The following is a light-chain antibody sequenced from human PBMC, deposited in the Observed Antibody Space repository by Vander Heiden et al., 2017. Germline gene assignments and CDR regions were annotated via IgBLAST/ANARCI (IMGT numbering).Light chain of an antibody. CDR1: RSNIGSNY. CDR3: AAWDDSLSGWV. Sequence: SVLTQPPSASGTPGQRVTVSCSGSRSNIGSNYIYWYKQVPGTAPKLLISNNNERPSGVPDRFSGSKSGASASLAISGLRSEDEADYYCAAWDDSLSGWVFGGGTKVTVL. V-gene: IGLV1-47*02. J-gene: IGLJ3*02. CDR2: NNN.